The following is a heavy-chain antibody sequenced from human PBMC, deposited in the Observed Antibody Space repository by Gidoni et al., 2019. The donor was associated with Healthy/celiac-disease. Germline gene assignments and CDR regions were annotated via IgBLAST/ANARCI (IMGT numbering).Heavy chain of an antibody. V-gene: IGHV4-4*07. J-gene: IGHJ6*02. Sequence: QVQLQESGPGLVKPSETLSLTCTVSGGSISSYYWSWIRQPAGKGLEWIGRIYTSGSTNYNPSLKIRVTMSVDTSKNQFSLKLSSVTAADTAVYYCAREGTYDSSGYHYGMDVWGQGTTVTVSS. CDR1: GGSISSYY. CDR3: AREGTYDSSGYHYGMDV. CDR2: IYTSGST. D-gene: IGHD3-22*01.